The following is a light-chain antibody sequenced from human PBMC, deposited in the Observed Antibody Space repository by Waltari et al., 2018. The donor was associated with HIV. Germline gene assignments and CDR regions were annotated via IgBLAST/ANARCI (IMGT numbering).Light chain of an antibody. Sequence: SYDLTQPPSVSVSPGPPASITCSGYQLVNKYIWWYQQKSGQSPVLVIYHDSKRPPGIPERFSGSSSGHTATLTISETQTVDEADYYCQTWDNNFYVFGTGTKVTVL. V-gene: IGLV3-1*01. J-gene: IGLJ1*01. CDR3: QTWDNNFYV. CDR1: QLVNKY. CDR2: HDS.